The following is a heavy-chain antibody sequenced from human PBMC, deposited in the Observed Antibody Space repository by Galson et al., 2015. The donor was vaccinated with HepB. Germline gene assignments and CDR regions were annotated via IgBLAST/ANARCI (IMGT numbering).Heavy chain of an antibody. V-gene: IGHV1-2*05. J-gene: IGHJ4*02. CDR1: GYTFTGYY. CDR2: INPNSGGT. CDR3: ARGAEDSSGLPFDY. Sequence: SVKVSCKASGYTFTGYYMHWVRQAPGQGLEWMGRINPNSGGTNYAQKFQGRVTMTRDTSISTAYMELSRLRSDDTVVYYCARGAEDSSGLPFDYWGQGTLVTVSS. D-gene: IGHD3-22*01.